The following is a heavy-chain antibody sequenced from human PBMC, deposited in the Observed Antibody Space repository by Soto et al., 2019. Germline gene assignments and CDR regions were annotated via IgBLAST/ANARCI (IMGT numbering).Heavy chain of an antibody. Sequence: SETLSLTCTVSGGSISSYYWSWIRQPPGKGLEWIGYIYYSGSTNYNPSLKSRVTISVDRSKNQFSLKLSSVTAADTAVYYCARALGGNWFDPWGQGTLVTVSS. J-gene: IGHJ5*02. V-gene: IGHV4-59*12. CDR3: ARALGGNWFDP. CDR2: IYYSGST. CDR1: GGSISSYY.